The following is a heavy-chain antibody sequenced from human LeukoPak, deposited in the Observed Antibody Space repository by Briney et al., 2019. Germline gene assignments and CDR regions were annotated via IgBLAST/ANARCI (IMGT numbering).Heavy chain of an antibody. V-gene: IGHV3-74*01. D-gene: IGHD1-7*01. CDR2: INSDGSST. Sequence: GGSLRLSCAASGFTFSSYWMHWVRQAPGKWLVWVSRINSDGSSTSYADSVKGRFTISRDNAKNTLYLQMNSLRAEDTAVYYCARTLYNWNYGALGAFDIWGQGTMVTVSS. CDR1: GFTFSSYW. CDR3: ARTLYNWNYGALGAFDI. J-gene: IGHJ3*02.